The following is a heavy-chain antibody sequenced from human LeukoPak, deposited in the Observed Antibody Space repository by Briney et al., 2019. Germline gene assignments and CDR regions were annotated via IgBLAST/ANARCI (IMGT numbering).Heavy chain of an antibody. V-gene: IGHV3-48*03. CDR3: ARDRDYGDYRPVSFDY. CDR2: ISGGSGTA. J-gene: IGHJ4*02. Sequence: PGGSLRLSCVASRFTFRTYEMNWVRQAPGGRLEWVSFISGGSGTAYYADSVKGRFTISRDNAKSSLYLQMDSLRVEDTAVYYCARDRDYGDYRPVSFDYWGRGTLVTVSS. CDR1: RFTFRTYE. D-gene: IGHD4-17*01.